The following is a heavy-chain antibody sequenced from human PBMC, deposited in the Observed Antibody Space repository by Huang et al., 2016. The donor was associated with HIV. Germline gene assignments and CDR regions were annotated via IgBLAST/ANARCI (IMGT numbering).Heavy chain of an antibody. CDR3: VRDQGRLAVGGIDNWFDP. CDR2: VYDSGNT. CDR1: GDSVSSHY. V-gene: IGHV4-59*02. J-gene: IGHJ5*02. Sequence: QVHLQESGPGLVKPSETLSLSCTVSGDSVSSHYWSWIRHPPGRGLEWIGTVYDSGNTNYNPRLKSRGTISVDTSKNSFSLRMTSVTAADTAMYYCVRDQGRLAVGGIDNWFDPWGQGTPVTVSS. D-gene: IGHD6-19*01.